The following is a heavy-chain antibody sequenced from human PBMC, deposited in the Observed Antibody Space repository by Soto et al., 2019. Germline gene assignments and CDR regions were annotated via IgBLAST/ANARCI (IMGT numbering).Heavy chain of an antibody. Sequence: SETLSLTCNFSGCPFNSGCCYSGWIRQEPGKGLEWIGYIYQNGDTSYNPSLKSRVTISADTSKTQFSLKLSSVTAADTAVYYCARGDSTVSSVFDYWGQGMLVTVSS. CDR1: GCPFNSGCCY. CDR3: ARGDSTVSSVFDY. J-gene: IGHJ4*02. CDR2: IYQNGDT. D-gene: IGHD4-17*01. V-gene: IGHV4-31*03.